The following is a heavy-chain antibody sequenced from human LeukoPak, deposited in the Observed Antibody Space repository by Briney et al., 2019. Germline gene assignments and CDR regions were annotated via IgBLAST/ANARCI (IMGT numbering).Heavy chain of an antibody. V-gene: IGHV3-30*18. CDR2: ISYDGSNK. D-gene: IGHD3-22*01. J-gene: IGHJ5*02. CDR1: GFTFSSYG. Sequence: GGSLRLSCAASGFTFSSYGMHWVRQAPGKGLEWVAVISYDGSNKYYADSVKGRFTISRDNSKNTLYLQMNSLRAEDTAVYYCAKDYSSGCYYDVVFSWFDPWGQGTLVTVSS. CDR3: AKDYSSGCYYDVVFSWFDP.